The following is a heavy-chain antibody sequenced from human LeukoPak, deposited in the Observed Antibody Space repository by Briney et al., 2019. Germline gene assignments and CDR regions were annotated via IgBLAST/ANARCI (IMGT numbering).Heavy chain of an antibody. Sequence: GASVKVSCKASGYTFTSYGISWVRQAPGQGLEWMGWISAYNGNTNYAQKFQGRVTITADESTSTAYMELSSLRSEDTAVYYCASIYSNYESYAFDIWGQGTMVTVSS. J-gene: IGHJ3*02. CDR3: ASIYSNYESYAFDI. D-gene: IGHD4-11*01. CDR2: ISAYNGNT. CDR1: GYTFTSYG. V-gene: IGHV1-18*01.